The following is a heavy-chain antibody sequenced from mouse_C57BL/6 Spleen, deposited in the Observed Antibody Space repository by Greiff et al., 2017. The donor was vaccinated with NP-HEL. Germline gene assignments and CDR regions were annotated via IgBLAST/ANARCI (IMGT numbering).Heavy chain of an antibody. V-gene: IGHV5-16*01. J-gene: IGHJ1*03. CDR3: ARDTTVDWYFDV. Sequence: DVKLVESEGGLVQPGSSMKLSCTASGFTFSDYYMAWVRQVPEKGLEWVANINYDGSSTYYLDSLKSRFIISRDNAKNILYLQMSSLKSEDTATYYCARDTTVDWYFDVWGTGTTVTVSS. CDR2: INYDGSST. D-gene: IGHD1-1*01. CDR1: GFTFSDYY.